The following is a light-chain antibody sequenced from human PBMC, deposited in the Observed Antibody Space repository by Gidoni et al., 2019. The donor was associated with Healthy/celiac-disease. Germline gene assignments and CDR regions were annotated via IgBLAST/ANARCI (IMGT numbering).Light chain of an antibody. CDR1: SSNIGSNT. V-gene: IGLV1-44*01. CDR3: AAWDDSLNGV. J-gene: IGLJ2*01. Sequence: QSVLTQPPSPSGPPGQRVTISGSGSSSNIGSNTVNWYQQLPGTAPKLLIYSNNQRPSGVPDRFSGSKSGTSASLAISGLQSEDEADYYCAAWDDSLNGVFGGGTKLTVL. CDR2: SNN.